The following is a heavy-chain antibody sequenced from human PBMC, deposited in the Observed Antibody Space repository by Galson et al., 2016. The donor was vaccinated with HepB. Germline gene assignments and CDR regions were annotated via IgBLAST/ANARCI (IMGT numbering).Heavy chain of an antibody. CDR2: ISYDGSND. D-gene: IGHD1-26*01. CDR3: ARDIVGGFDY. CDR1: GFTFRIYA. Sequence: LRLSCAASGFTFRIYAIHWVRQAPGKGLEWVALISYDGSNDSYADSVKGRFTIARDNSKNTLSPQMNSLKPEDTAVYYCARDIVGGFDYWGQGALVTVSS. V-gene: IGHV3-30*04. J-gene: IGHJ4*02.